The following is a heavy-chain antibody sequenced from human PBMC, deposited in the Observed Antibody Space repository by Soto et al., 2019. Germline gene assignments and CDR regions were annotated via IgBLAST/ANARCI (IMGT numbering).Heavy chain of an antibody. CDR3: ARDRNGYCSGGSCYPNWFDP. CDR1: GGTFSSYA. V-gene: IGHV1-69*13. J-gene: IGHJ5*02. D-gene: IGHD2-15*01. CDR2: ITPIFGTE. Sequence: GASVKVSCKASGGTFSSYAISWVRQAPGQGLEGMGGITPIFGTENYAQKFQGRVTITADESTSTAYMELSSLRSEDTAVYYCARDRNGYCSGGSCYPNWFDPWGQGTLVTVSS.